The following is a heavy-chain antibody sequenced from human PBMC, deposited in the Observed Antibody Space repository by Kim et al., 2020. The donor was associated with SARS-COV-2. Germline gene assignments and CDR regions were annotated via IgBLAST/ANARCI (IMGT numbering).Heavy chain of an antibody. D-gene: IGHD6-6*01. CDR3: ARGRTARWAAFDI. J-gene: IGHJ3*02. Sequence: SETLSLTCAVYGGSFSGYYWSWIRQPPGKGLEWIGEINHSGSTNYNPSLKSRVTISVDTSKNQFSLKLSSVTAADTAVYYCARGRTARWAAFDIWGQGTMVTVSS. CDR2: INHSGST. V-gene: IGHV4-34*01. CDR1: GGSFSGYY.